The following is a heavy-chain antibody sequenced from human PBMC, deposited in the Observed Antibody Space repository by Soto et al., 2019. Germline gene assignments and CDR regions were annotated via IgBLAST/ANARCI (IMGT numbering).Heavy chain of an antibody. CDR3: ARLGRGCSGGSCYSAFDI. Sequence: QVQLVESGGGVVQPGRSLRLSCAASGFTFSSYGMHWVRQAPGKGLEWVAVIWYDGSNKYYADSVKGRFTISRDNSKNPLYLQMNSRRAEDTAVYYCARLGRGCSGGSCYSAFDIWGQGTMVTVSS. J-gene: IGHJ3*02. V-gene: IGHV3-33*01. CDR2: IWYDGSNK. D-gene: IGHD2-15*01. CDR1: GFTFSSYG.